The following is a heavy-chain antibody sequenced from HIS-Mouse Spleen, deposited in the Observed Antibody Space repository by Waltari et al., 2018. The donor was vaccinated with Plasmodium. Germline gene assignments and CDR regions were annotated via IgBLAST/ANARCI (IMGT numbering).Heavy chain of an antibody. CDR2: IYYSGST. D-gene: IGHD1-26*01. J-gene: IGHJ4*02. CDR3: ARRGGSYYYFDY. Sequence: QLQLQESGPGLVKPSETLSLTCTVPVGSISSCSYYWGWIRQPPGKGLEWIGSIYYSGSTYYNLSLKSRVTISVDTSKNQFSLKLSSVTAADTAVYYCARRGGSYYYFDYWGQGTLVTVSS. CDR1: VGSISSCSYY. V-gene: IGHV4-39*01.